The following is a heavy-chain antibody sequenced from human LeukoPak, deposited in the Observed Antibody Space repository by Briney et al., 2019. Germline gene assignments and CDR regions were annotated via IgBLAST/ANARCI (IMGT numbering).Heavy chain of an antibody. CDR2: IYSGGST. Sequence: GGSLRLSCAASGFTVSSNYMSWVRQAPGKGLEWVSVIYSGGSTYYADSVKGRFTISRDNSKNSLYLQMNSLRAEDTAVYYCANFGGGSYRYYYYYYMDVWGKGTTVTVSS. D-gene: IGHD3-16*01. J-gene: IGHJ6*03. CDR3: ANFGGGSYRYYYYYYMDV. CDR1: GFTVSSNY. V-gene: IGHV3-53*01.